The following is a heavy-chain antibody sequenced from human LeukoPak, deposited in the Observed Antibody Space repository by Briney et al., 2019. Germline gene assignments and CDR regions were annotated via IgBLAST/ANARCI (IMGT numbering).Heavy chain of an antibody. Sequence: PGGSLRLSCAASGFTFSSYSMNWVRQAPGKGLEWVSAISGSGGSTYYADSVKGRFTISRDNSKNTLYLQMNSLRAEDTAVYYCAKEPGYSYGYYFDYWGQGTLVTVSS. CDR3: AKEPGYSYGYYFDY. V-gene: IGHV3-23*01. CDR2: ISGSGGST. CDR1: GFTFSSYS. J-gene: IGHJ4*02. D-gene: IGHD5-18*01.